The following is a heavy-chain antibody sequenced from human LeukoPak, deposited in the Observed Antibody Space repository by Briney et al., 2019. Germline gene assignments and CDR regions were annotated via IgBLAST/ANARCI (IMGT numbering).Heavy chain of an antibody. CDR1: GGSISSYY. Sequence: PSQTLSLTCTVSGGSISSYYWSWIRQPPGRGLEWIGYIYYSGSTNYNPSLKSRVTISVDTSKNQFSLKLSSVTAADTAVYYCARVFGSSWYEVDYWGQGTLVTVSS. CDR3: ARVFGSSWYEVDY. D-gene: IGHD6-13*01. J-gene: IGHJ4*02. CDR2: IYYSGST. V-gene: IGHV4-59*08.